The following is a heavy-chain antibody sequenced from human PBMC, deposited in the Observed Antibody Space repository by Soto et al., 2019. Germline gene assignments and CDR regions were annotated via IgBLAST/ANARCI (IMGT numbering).Heavy chain of an antibody. D-gene: IGHD2-15*01. CDR1: GFTFSSYG. Sequence: QVQLVESGGGVVQPGRSLRLSCAASGFTFSSYGMHWVRQAPGKGLEWVAVISYDGSNKYYADSVKGRFTISRDNSKNTLYLQMNSLRAEDTAVYYCAKDLDHHDIAAPFDYWGQGTLVTVSS. CDR2: ISYDGSNK. V-gene: IGHV3-30*18. CDR3: AKDLDHHDIAAPFDY. J-gene: IGHJ4*02.